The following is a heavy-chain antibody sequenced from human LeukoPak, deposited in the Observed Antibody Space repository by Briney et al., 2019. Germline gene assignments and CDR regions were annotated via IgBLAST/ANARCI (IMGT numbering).Heavy chain of an antibody. CDR3: AREGPSSSWYSGAFDI. CDR1: GYTFTSYD. V-gene: IGHV1-69*06. D-gene: IGHD6-13*01. CDR2: IIPIFGTA. J-gene: IGHJ3*02. Sequence: SVKVSCKASGYTFTSYDINWVRQATGQGLEWMGGIIPIFGTANYAQKFQGRVTITADKSTSTAYMELSSLRSEDTAVYYCAREGPSSSWYSGAFDIWGQGTMVTVSS.